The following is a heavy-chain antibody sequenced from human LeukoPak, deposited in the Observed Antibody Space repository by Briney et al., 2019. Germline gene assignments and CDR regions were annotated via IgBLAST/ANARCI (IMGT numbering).Heavy chain of an antibody. CDR3: ARDEWELLRAY. D-gene: IGHD1-26*01. CDR2: IYSGGST. V-gene: IGHV3-66*02. CDR1: GFTVRSNY. J-gene: IGHJ4*02. Sequence: PGGSLRLSCTAFGFTVRSNYMSWVRQAPGKGLEWVSIIYSGGSTYYTDSVKGRFTISRDNSNNTLYLQMNSLRVEDTAVYYCARDEWELLRAYWGQGTLVTVSS.